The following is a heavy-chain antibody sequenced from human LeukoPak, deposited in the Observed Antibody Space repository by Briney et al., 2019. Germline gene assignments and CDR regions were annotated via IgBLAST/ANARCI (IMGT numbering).Heavy chain of an antibody. CDR2: INPSGGST. Sequence: ASVKVSCKASGYTFTGYYMHWVRQAPGQGLEWMGIINPSGGSTSYAQKFQGRVTMTRDTSTSTVYMELSSLRSEDTAVYYCARGPPNYDILTGSWFDPWGQGTLVTVSS. V-gene: IGHV1-46*01. J-gene: IGHJ5*02. D-gene: IGHD3-9*01. CDR3: ARGPPNYDILTGSWFDP. CDR1: GYTFTGYY.